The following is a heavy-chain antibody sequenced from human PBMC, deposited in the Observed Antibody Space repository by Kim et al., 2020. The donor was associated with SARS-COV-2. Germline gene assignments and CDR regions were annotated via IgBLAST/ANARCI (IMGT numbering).Heavy chain of an antibody. V-gene: IGHV3-23*01. J-gene: IGHJ4*02. D-gene: IGHD1-26*01. CDR3: AKRIVGATTGSYFDY. CDR2: ISGSGGST. CDR1: GFTFSSYA. Sequence: GGSLRLSCAASGFTFSSYAMSWVRQAPGKGLEWVSAISGSGGSTYYADSVKGRFTISRDNSKNTLYLQMNSLRAEDTAVYYCAKRIVGATTGSYFDYWGQGTLVTVSS.